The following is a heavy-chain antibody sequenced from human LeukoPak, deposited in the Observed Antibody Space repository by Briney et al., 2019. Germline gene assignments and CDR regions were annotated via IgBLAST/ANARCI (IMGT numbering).Heavy chain of an antibody. V-gene: IGHV1-2*02. Sequence: GASVTVSCKASGYTFTGYYMHWVRQAPGQGLEWMGWINPNSGGTNYAQKFQGRVTMTRDTSISTAYMELSRLRSDDTAVYYCARVHIVGATPFDYWGQGTLVTVSS. CDR1: GYTFTGYY. J-gene: IGHJ4*02. D-gene: IGHD1-26*01. CDR2: INPNSGGT. CDR3: ARVHIVGATPFDY.